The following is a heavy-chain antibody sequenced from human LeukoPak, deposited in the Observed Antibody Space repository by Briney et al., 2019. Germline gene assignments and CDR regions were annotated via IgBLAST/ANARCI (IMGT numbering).Heavy chain of an antibody. Sequence: GASVKVSCKASGYTFTSYGITWVRQAPGPGLEWMGWISAYKGNTNYAQKLQGRVTMTTDTSTSTAYMELRSLRSDDTAVYYCAREYDSSGYYSEDAFDIWGQGTMVTVSS. V-gene: IGHV1-18*01. J-gene: IGHJ3*02. CDR1: GYTFTSYG. CDR3: AREYDSSGYYSEDAFDI. D-gene: IGHD3-22*01. CDR2: ISAYKGNT.